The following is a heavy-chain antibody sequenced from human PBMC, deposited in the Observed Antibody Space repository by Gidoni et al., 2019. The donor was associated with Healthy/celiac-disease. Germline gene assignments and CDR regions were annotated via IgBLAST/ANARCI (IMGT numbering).Heavy chain of an antibody. J-gene: IGHJ4*02. Sequence: SSYAMHWVRQAPGKGLEWVAVISYDGSNKYYADSVKGRFTISRDNSKNTLYLQMNSLRAEDTAVYYCALGRRGGWNWELGYFDYWGQGTLVTVSS. V-gene: IGHV3-30-3*01. CDR2: ISYDGSNK. CDR1: SSYA. CDR3: ALGRRGGWNWELGYFDY. D-gene: IGHD1-26*01.